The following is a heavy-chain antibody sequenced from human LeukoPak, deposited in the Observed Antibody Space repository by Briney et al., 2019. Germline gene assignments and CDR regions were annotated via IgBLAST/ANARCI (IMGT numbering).Heavy chain of an antibody. CDR1: GFTFSSYA. Sequence: PGGSLRLSCAASGFTFSSYAMNRVRQAPGKGLEWVSAISGGGGTTYYADSVKGRFTISRDNSKNTLYLQMNSLRAEDTAVYYCARDEGYFQHWGQGTLVTVSS. CDR3: ARDEGYFQH. J-gene: IGHJ1*01. V-gene: IGHV3-23*01. CDR2: ISGGGGTT.